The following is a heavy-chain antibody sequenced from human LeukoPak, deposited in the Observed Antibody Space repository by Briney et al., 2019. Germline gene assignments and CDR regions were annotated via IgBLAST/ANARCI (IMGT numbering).Heavy chain of an antibody. Sequence: GGSLRLSCAASGFTFSTYWMHWVRQVPGKGLVWISRINSDGSVSYADSVKGRFTISRDNAKNTLYLQMNSLRAEDTAVYYCARATVTLGFDYWGQGTLVTVSS. V-gene: IGHV3-74*01. CDR1: GFTFSTYW. J-gene: IGHJ4*02. CDR3: ARATVTLGFDY. D-gene: IGHD4-17*01. CDR2: INSDGSV.